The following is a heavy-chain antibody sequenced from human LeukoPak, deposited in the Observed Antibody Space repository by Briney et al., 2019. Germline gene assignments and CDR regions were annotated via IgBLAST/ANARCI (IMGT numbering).Heavy chain of an antibody. CDR2: INPDGSRT. Sequence: GGSLRLSCAASGFTFSNYWVHWVPQAPGKGLVWVSRINPDGSRTDYADSVKGRFTISRDNANNTLYLQMNSLRAEDTAVYFCARDLRGKSDYWGQGTLVTASS. J-gene: IGHJ4*02. CDR3: ARDLRGKSDY. V-gene: IGHV3-74*01. D-gene: IGHD4-23*01. CDR1: GFTFSNYW.